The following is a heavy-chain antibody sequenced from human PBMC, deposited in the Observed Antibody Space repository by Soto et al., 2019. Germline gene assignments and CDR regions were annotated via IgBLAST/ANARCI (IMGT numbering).Heavy chain of an antibody. J-gene: IGHJ4*02. CDR1: GFTFSSYG. CDR2: ISYDGSNK. V-gene: IGHV3-30*18. CDR3: AKDLGLAYSSSWYRGY. Sequence: PGGSLRLSCAASGFTFSSYGMHWVRQAPGKGLEWVAVISYDGSNKYYADSVKGRFTISRDNSKNTLYLQMNSLRAEDTAVYYCAKDLGLAYSSSWYRGYWGQGTLVTVSS. D-gene: IGHD6-13*01.